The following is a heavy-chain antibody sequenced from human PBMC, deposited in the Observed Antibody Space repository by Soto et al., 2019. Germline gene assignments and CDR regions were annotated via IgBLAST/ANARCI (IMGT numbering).Heavy chain of an antibody. V-gene: IGHV3-23*01. CDR1: GFTFGSNA. CDR2: ITNTGGDT. J-gene: IGHJ4*02. Sequence: PGGSVRLSCAASGFTFGSNAMSWVRQASGKGLEWVSVITNTGGDTVYADSVKGRFTMSRDNSKNILYLQMNGLRAEDTAIYYCARTSGESYPGIRVFVFSGQVTRLTLST. CDR3: ARTSGESYPGIRVFVF. D-gene: IGHD1-26*01.